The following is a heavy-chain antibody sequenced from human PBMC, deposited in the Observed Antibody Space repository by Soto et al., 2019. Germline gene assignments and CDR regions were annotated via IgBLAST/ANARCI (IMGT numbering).Heavy chain of an antibody. J-gene: IGHJ4*02. Sequence: SETLSLTCTVSGGSVSSGSYYWSWILHPPGKGLEWIGYIYYSGSTNYNPALKSRASIAVDTSKNHFSLRLSSVTAADTAVYYCARHEAYGSGTSFDNWGQGTLDTVSS. CDR3: ARHEAYGSGTSFDN. CDR1: GGSVSSGSYY. D-gene: IGHD3-10*01. CDR2: IYYSGST. V-gene: IGHV4-61*01.